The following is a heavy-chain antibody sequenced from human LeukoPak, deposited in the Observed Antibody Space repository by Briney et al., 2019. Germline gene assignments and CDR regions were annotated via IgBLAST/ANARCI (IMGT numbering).Heavy chain of an antibody. CDR2: IKQDGSEK. D-gene: IGHD2-8*01. Sequence: AGGSLRLSCVASGFTFSDYYMSWVRQPPGKGLEWVANIKQDGSEKYYVDSVKGRFTISRDNAKNSLFLQMNGLRAGDTAVYYCARRTNHLAFDYWGLGTLVTVSS. CDR3: ARRTNHLAFDY. V-gene: IGHV3-7*01. J-gene: IGHJ4*02. CDR1: GFTFSDYY.